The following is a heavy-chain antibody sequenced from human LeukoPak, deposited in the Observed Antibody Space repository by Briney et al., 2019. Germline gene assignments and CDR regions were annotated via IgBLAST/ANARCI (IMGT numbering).Heavy chain of an antibody. J-gene: IGHJ4*02. D-gene: IGHD1-26*01. V-gene: IGHV3-30*02. CDR1: GFSSIDNG. CDR2: IRDDGSSQ. CDR3: ARVNSKWETLNY. Sequence: GGSLRPSCEASGFSSIDNGMHWVRQGPGQGLEWVAFIRDDGSSQYYADSVRGRFTISRDMSRNMLYLQMNSLRLEDTAVYYCARVNSKWETLNYWGQGTLATISS.